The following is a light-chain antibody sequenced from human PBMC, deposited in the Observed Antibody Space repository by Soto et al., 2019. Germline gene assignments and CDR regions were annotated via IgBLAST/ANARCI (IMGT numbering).Light chain of an antibody. CDR1: NIGSKN. V-gene: IGLV3-9*01. J-gene: IGLJ2*01. CDR3: PGWDSSTVV. Sequence: SYELTQPLSVSVALGQTARITCGGNNIGSKNVHWYQQKPGQAPVLVIYRDSNRPSGIPERFSGSNSGNTATLTISRAQAGDEADYFCPGWDSSTVVFGGGTKLTVL. CDR2: RDS.